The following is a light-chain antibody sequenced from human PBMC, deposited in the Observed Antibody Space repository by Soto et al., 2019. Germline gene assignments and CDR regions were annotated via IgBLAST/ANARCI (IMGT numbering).Light chain of an antibody. Sequence: QSVLTQPPSASGSPGQSVTISCTGTSSDVGGYDYVSWYQQHPGKAPKLMIYEVSKRPSGVPDRFSGSKSGNTASLTVSGLQAEDEADYHCSSYAGSSTYVFGTGTKVTVL. CDR2: EVS. V-gene: IGLV2-8*01. CDR1: SSDVGGYDY. J-gene: IGLJ1*01. CDR3: SSYAGSSTYV.